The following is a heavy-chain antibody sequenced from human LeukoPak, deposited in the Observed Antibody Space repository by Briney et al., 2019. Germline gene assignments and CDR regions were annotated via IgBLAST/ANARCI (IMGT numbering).Heavy chain of an antibody. CDR1: GYTXTSYG. CDR2: ISPYIGNG. V-gene: IGHV1-18*01. Sequence: ASVKVSCKASGYTXTSYGINWVRQAPGQGPEWMAWISPYIGNGNYVEKFQGRVTFTTDTSTSTAYMELRSLRSDDTAVYFCARVRTSGHDAFDIWGQGTIVTVSS. CDR3: ARVRTSGHDAFDI. J-gene: IGHJ3*02. D-gene: IGHD2-15*01.